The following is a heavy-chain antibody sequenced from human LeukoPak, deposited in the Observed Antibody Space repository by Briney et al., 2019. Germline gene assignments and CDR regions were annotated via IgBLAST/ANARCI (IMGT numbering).Heavy chain of an antibody. CDR1: GGSISSGDYY. J-gene: IGHJ6*03. Sequence: SETLSLTCTVSGGSISSGDYYWSWIRQPPGKGLEWIGYIYYSGSTYYNPSLKSRVTISVDTSKNQSSLKLSSVTAADTAVYYCARGVWGYSSSEGPPYYYYYMDVWGKGTTVTVSS. D-gene: IGHD6-13*01. V-gene: IGHV4-30-4*01. CDR2: IYYSGST. CDR3: ARGVWGYSSSEGPPYYYYYMDV.